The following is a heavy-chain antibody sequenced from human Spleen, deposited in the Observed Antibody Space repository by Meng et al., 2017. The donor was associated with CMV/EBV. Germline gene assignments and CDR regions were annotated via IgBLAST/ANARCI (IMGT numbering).Heavy chain of an antibody. CDR2: ISWNSGSI. J-gene: IGHJ6*02. CDR1: GFTFDDYA. Sequence: SLKISCAASGFTFDDYAMHWVRQAPGKGLEWVSGISWNSGSIGYADSVKGRFTISRDNAKNSLYLQMNSLRVEDTALYYCANGMGAYFYYYVMDVWGQGTTVTVSS. D-gene: IGHD1-26*01. CDR3: ANGMGAYFYYYVMDV. V-gene: IGHV3-9*01.